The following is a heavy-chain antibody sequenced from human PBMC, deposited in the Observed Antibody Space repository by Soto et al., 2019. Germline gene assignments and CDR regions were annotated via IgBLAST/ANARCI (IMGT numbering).Heavy chain of an antibody. V-gene: IGHV3-48*01. J-gene: IGHJ3*01. D-gene: IGHD2-15*01. CDR2: ISSSSSTI. Sequence: GGSLRLSCAASGCTFSSYGMHWVRQAPGKGLEWVSYISSSSSTIYYADSVKGRFTISRDNSKNTLYVQMNSLRAEDTAVYYCARELGYCSGGSCYMDGAFDFWGQGTMVTVSS. CDR1: GCTFSSYG. CDR3: ARELGYCSGGSCYMDGAFDF.